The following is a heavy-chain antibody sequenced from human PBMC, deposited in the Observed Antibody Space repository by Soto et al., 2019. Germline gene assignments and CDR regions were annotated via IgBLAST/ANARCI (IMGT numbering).Heavy chain of an antibody. CDR1: GFTFSSYG. CDR3: AKSVITMVRGATDY. V-gene: IGHV3-30*18. CDR2: ISYDGSNK. D-gene: IGHD3-10*01. J-gene: IGHJ4*02. Sequence: GGSLRLSCAASGFTFSSYGMHWVRQAPGKGLEWVAVISYDGSNKYYADSVKGRFTISRDNSKNTLYLQMNSLRAEDTAVYYCAKSVITMVRGATDYWGQGALVTVSS.